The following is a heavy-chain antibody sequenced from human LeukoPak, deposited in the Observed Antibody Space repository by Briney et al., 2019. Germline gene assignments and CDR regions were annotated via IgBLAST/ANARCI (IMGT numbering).Heavy chain of an antibody. CDR2: IFFSGSA. J-gene: IGHJ4*02. Sequence: PSETLSLTCAVSGYSISSGYYWGWIRQPPGKGLEWIGSIFFSGSAYYNPSLTSRVTISLDTSKNQFSLKLRSVTAADTAVYYCASSSWSGSYFDYWGQGTRVTVSS. CDR3: ASSSWSGSYFDY. V-gene: IGHV4-38-2*01. D-gene: IGHD6-13*01. CDR1: GYSISSGYY.